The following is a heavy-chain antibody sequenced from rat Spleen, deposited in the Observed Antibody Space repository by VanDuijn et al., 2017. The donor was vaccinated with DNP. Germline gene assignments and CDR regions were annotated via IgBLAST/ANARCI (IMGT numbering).Heavy chain of an antibody. J-gene: IGHJ2*01. CDR1: GLTFSNYA. CDR2: ITNSGSDT. CDR3: TRAGVQWYYFDY. Sequence: EVQLVESGGGLVQPGRSLKLSCAASGLTFSNYAMAWVRQAPTKGLEWVASITNSGSDTKYRDSVQGRFTISRDNAKNTLYLQMDSLRSEDTATYYCTRAGVQWYYFDYWGQGVMVTVSS. V-gene: IGHV5S13*01. D-gene: IGHD1-1*01.